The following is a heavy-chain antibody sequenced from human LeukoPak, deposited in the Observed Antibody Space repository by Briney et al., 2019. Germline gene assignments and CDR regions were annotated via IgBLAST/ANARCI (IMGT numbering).Heavy chain of an antibody. Sequence: SGPALVKPTQTLTLTCTFSGFSLSTNGMCVSWIRQPPGKALEWLARIDWDDDKYYSASLKTRLTISRDTSKNQVVLTMTNMDPVDTARYYCARRYCSGGSCYSEYDYFDYWGQRTLVTVSS. CDR2: IDWDDDK. CDR3: ARRYCSGGSCYSEYDYFDY. D-gene: IGHD2-15*01. CDR1: GFSLSTNGMC. J-gene: IGHJ4*02. V-gene: IGHV2-70*11.